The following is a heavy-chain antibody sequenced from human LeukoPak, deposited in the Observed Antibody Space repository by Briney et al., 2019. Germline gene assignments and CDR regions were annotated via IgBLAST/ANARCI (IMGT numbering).Heavy chain of an antibody. CDR1: GGTFISYA. J-gene: IGHJ5*02. Sequence: ASVKVSCKASGGTFISYAISWVRQAPGQGLEWMGGIIPIFGTANYAQKFQGRVTITADESTSTAYMELSGLRSEDTAVYYCARAAAIGSWFDPWGQGTLVTVSS. CDR3: ARAAAIGSWFDP. CDR2: IIPIFGTA. V-gene: IGHV1-69*13. D-gene: IGHD2-2*01.